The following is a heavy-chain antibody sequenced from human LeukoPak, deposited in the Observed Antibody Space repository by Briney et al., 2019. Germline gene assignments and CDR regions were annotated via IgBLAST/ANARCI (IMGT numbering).Heavy chain of an antibody. Sequence: PGGSLRLSCAASGFTFSDYYMSWIRQAPGKGLEWVSYISSSGSTIYYADSVKGRFAISRDNAKNSLYLQMNSLRAEDTAVYYCARDTRRWWLQLRVWFDPWGQGTLVTVSS. V-gene: IGHV3-11*01. J-gene: IGHJ5*02. CDR2: ISSSGSTI. CDR1: GFTFSDYY. D-gene: IGHD5-24*01. CDR3: ARDTRRWWLQLRVWFDP.